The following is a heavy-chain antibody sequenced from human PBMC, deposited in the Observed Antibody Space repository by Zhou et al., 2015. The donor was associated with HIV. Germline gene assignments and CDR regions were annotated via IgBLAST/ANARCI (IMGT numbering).Heavy chain of an antibody. CDR3: ARVDGSGSYYYYYGMDV. J-gene: IGHJ6*02. D-gene: IGHD3-10*01. CDR2: IIPIFGTA. Sequence: QVQLVQSGAEVKKPGSSVKVSCKASGGTFSSYAISWVRQAPGQGLEWMGGIIPIFGTANYAQKFQGRVTITADESTSTAYMELSSLRSEDTAVYYCARVDGSGSYYYYYGMDVWGQGTTVTVSS. V-gene: IGHV1-69*01. CDR1: GGTFSSYA.